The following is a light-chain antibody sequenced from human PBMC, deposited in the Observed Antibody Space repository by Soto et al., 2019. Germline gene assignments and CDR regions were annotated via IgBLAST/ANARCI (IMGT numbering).Light chain of an antibody. V-gene: IGKV3-20*01. CDR1: QSVSSSY. Sequence: ETVLTQSPGNLSLSPGERATLSCRASQSVSSSYLAWYQQKPGQAPRLLIYGASSRATGIPDRFIGSGSGTDFSLTISRLEPEDFAVYYCQQSPGTFGQGTKVDIK. J-gene: IGKJ1*01. CDR3: QQSPGT. CDR2: GAS.